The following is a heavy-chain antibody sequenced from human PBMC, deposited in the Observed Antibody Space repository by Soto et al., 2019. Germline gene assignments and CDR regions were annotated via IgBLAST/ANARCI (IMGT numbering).Heavy chain of an antibody. CDR2: ISWNSGDI. V-gene: IGHV3-9*01. J-gene: IGHJ3*02. Sequence: EVQLVESGGGLVQPGRSLRLSCAASGFTFDDYAMHWVRQAPGKGLEWVSGISWNSGDIGYGGSVKGRFTISRDNAKNSLFIQMNSLRAEDTALFYCVKGGKAHFCTPTGCRDTCDMGGQGPMVNVSS. CDR3: VKGGKAHFCTPTGCRDTCDM. CDR1: GFTFDDYA. D-gene: IGHD2-8*01.